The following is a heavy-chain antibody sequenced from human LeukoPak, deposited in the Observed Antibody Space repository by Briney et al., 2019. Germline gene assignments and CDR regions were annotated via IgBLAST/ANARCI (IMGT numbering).Heavy chain of an antibody. CDR2: ISDGGGST. V-gene: IGHV3-23*01. D-gene: IGHD2-2*01. Sequence: PGGSLRLSCAASGFTFSSYAMNWVRQAPGKGLEWVSVISDGGGSTYYADSVKGRFTISRDNSKNTLYLQMNSLRADDTAVYYCARSPTAINGYFDPWGQGTLVTVSS. J-gene: IGHJ5*02. CDR1: GFTFSSYA. CDR3: ARSPTAINGYFDP.